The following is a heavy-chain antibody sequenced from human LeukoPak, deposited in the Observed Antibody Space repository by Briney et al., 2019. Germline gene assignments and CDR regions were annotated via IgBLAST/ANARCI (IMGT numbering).Heavy chain of an antibody. CDR2: ISSTSSYI. V-gene: IGHV3-11*05. D-gene: IGHD6-19*01. Sequence: PGGSLSLSCAASGFTFSDYYMSWIRQAPGKGLEWVSYISSTSSYINYADSVKGRFTISRDNATNSLFLQMNSLRAEDTAVYYCARVSQWLVPYWGQGTLVTVSS. CDR1: GFTFSDYY. J-gene: IGHJ4*02. CDR3: ARVSQWLVPY.